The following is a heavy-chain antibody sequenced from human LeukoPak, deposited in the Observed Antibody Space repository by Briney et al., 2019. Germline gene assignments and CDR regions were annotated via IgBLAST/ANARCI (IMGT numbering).Heavy chain of an antibody. CDR1: GFTLSNYP. CDR3: AKAGVISGWDY. V-gene: IGHV3-23*01. D-gene: IGHD3-3*02. CDR2: IGEEKAGSWT. J-gene: IGHJ4*02. Sequence: PGGPLRLSCAASGFTLSNYPMGWVRQAPVKGLEWLSAIGEEKAGSWTKSADSVKGRFTISRDNSENTLHLQMDSLTVEDTAVYYCAKAGVISGWDYWGQGVLVTVSS.